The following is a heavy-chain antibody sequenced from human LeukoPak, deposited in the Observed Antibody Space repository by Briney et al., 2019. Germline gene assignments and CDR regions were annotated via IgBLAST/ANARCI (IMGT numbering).Heavy chain of an antibody. V-gene: IGHV3-9*01. D-gene: IGHD6-13*01. J-gene: IGHJ3*02. CDR2: ISWNSGSI. CDR3: AKDWYSSSLLAFDI. Sequence: PGGSLRLSCAASGFSFDDYAMHWARQAPGKGLEWVSGISWNSGSIGYADSVKGRFTISRDNAKNSLYLQMNSLRAEDTALYYCAKDWYSSSLLAFDIWGQGTMVTVSS. CDR1: GFSFDDYA.